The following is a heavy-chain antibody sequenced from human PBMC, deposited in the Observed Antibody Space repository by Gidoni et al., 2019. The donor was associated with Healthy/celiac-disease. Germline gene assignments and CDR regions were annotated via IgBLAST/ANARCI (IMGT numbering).Heavy chain of an antibody. V-gene: IGHV5-10-1*03. J-gene: IGHJ6*02. CDR3: ARRRPWGGGYDYYYGMDV. Sequence: VQLVQSGAAVKKHGASLGLSCKGSGSSSTSYCLSWVRQLPGKGLEWMGRSDPSDAYTNYSPSVQGQVTISADKSISTAYLQWSSLKASDTAMYYGARRRPWGGGYDYYYGMDVWGQGTTVTVSS. CDR1: GSSSTSYC. CDR2: SDPSDAYT. D-gene: IGHD5-12*01.